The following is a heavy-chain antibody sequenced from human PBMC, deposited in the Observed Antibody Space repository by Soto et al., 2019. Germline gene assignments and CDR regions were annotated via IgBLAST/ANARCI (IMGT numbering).Heavy chain of an antibody. J-gene: IGHJ3*02. CDR2: INQDGSEQ. V-gene: IGHV3-7*05. CDR3: ARGAGFGQWDAFDI. CDR1: GFTFSRYW. Sequence: GGSLRLSCEASGFTFSRYWMSWVRQAPGKGPEWVANINQDGSEQYSVDSAKGRFTISRDNTKNSLYLQMNSLRADDTSVYFCARGAGFGQWDAFDIWGQGTMVTVSS. D-gene: IGHD3-16*01.